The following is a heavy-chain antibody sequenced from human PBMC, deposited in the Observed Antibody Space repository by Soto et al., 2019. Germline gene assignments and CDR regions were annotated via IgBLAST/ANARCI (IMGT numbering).Heavy chain of an antibody. CDR3: SSGYYRRYWYFDL. CDR1: GFPFSNAW. J-gene: IGHJ2*01. Sequence: GCRVFACAVSGFPFSNAWISSVRQAPGKGLEWVGRIKSKTDGGTTDYAAPVKGRFTSSREDPKNTLYLQIDSRKTEDKAVYHCSSGYYRRYWYFDLWGRGTLVTV. V-gene: IGHV3-15*01. CDR2: IKSKTDGGTT. D-gene: IGHD3-22*01.